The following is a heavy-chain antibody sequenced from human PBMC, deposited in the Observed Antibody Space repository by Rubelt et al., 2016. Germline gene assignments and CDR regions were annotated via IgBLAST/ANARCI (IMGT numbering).Heavy chain of an antibody. J-gene: IGHJ4*02. CDR2: IYSGGST. V-gene: IGHV3-53*01. CDR1: GFTVSSNY. CDR3: AKRSSSWSGTCDY. D-gene: IGHD6-13*01. Sequence: EVQLVESGGGLIQPGGPLRLSCAASGFTVSSNYTSWVRQAPGKGLEWVSVIYSGGSTYYADSVKGRFTMSSDNSKNTLYVQMNSLRADDTALYYCAKRSSSWSGTCDYWGQGTLVTVSS.